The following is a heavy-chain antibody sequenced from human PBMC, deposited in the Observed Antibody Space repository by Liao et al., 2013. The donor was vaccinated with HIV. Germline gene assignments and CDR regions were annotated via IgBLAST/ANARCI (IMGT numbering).Heavy chain of an antibody. D-gene: IGHD6-13*01. CDR2: IYYSGST. Sequence: QVQLQESGPGLVKPPETLSLTCTVSGGSMTNNYWTWIRQPPGKGLEWIGYIYYSGSTKYNPALKSRVTISLDMSKYQFSLKVSSVTAADTAVYYCARGSIAVPGSFDSWGQGTLVTVSS. CDR1: GGSMTNNY. CDR3: ARGSIAVPGSFDS. V-gene: IGHV4-59*01. J-gene: IGHJ4*02.